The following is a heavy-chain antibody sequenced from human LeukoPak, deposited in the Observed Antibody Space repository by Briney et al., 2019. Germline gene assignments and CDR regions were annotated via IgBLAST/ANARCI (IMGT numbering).Heavy chain of an antibody. CDR1: GFTFSTYS. CDR2: ITSSSSTI. CDR3: ARLPYCSDGSCYSFVD. V-gene: IGHV3-48*04. Sequence: GGSLRLSCAASGFTFSTYSMNWVRQAPGKGLEWVSYITSSSSTIFYADSVKGRFTISRDDAKNSLYLQMSSLRVEDTAVYYCARLPYCSDGSCYSFVDWGQGTLVTVSS. D-gene: IGHD2-15*01. J-gene: IGHJ4*02.